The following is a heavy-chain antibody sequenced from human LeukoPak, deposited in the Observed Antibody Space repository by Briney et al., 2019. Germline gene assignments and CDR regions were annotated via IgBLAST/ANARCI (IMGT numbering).Heavy chain of an antibody. V-gene: IGHV3-53*01. CDR1: GFTVSSNY. J-gene: IGHJ4*02. D-gene: IGHD2-15*01. Sequence: GGSLRLSCAASGFTVSSNYMSWVRQAPGKGLEWVSLIYSGGSTYYADSVKGRFTISRDNSENTLYLQMNSLRAEDTAVYYCAREGPYCSGGICYRKYFFDYWGQGTLVTVSS. CDR2: IYSGGST. CDR3: AREGPYCSGGICYRKYFFDY.